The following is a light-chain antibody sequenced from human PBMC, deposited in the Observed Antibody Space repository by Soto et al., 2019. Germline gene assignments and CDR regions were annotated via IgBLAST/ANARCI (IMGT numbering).Light chain of an antibody. CDR2: AAS. J-gene: IGKJ4*01. CDR1: QAISTS. Sequence: DIQMTQSPSSLSASVGDRVTISCRASQAISTSLNWYQQKPGKAPKLLIYAASSLQTGVPSRFTGSGSATYFTLTIRSLQPEDFATYYCQQSNSFPRTFGGGTKVDI. V-gene: IGKV1-12*01. CDR3: QQSNSFPRT.